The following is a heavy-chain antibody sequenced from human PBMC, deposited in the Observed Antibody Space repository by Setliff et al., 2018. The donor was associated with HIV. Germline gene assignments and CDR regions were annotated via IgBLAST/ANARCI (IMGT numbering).Heavy chain of an antibody. Sequence: PGGSLRLSCTASGFSFRNFGMTWVRQAPGKGLEWVSSISSSSSYIYYADSVKGRFTISRDNAKNSLYLQMNSLRAEDTAVYYCAKDNTWIPNGFDYWGQGTLVTVSS. J-gene: IGHJ4*02. CDR2: ISSSSSYI. CDR1: GFSFRNFG. D-gene: IGHD5-18*01. CDR3: AKDNTWIPNGFDY. V-gene: IGHV3-21*04.